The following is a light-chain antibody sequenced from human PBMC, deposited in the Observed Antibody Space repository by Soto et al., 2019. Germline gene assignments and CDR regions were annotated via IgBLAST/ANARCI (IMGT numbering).Light chain of an antibody. CDR1: SSDVGGYNY. CDR2: EVS. CDR3: TSFAPGRIYV. J-gene: IGLJ1*01. V-gene: IGLV2-14*01. Sequence: QSVLTQPASVSGSPGQSITISCTGTSSDVGGYNYVSWYQRHPGKAPKLMIYEVSNRPSGVSNLFSGSKSGNTASLTISGLQAEDEADYYCTSFAPGRIYVLGSGTKVTVL.